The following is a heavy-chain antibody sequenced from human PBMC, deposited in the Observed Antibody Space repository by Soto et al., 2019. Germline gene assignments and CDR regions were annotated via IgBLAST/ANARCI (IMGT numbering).Heavy chain of an antibody. CDR1: GFTFSSYG. Sequence: QVQLVESGGGVVQPGRSLRLSCAASGFTFSSYGMHWVRQAPGKGLEWVAVIWYDGSNKYYADSVKGRFTISRDNSKNALYLQMNSLRAEDTAVYYCAIYPGNGDYGDYVYYGMDVWGQGTTVTVSS. CDR2: IWYDGSNK. D-gene: IGHD4-17*01. J-gene: IGHJ6*02. CDR3: AIYPGNGDYGDYVYYGMDV. V-gene: IGHV3-33*01.